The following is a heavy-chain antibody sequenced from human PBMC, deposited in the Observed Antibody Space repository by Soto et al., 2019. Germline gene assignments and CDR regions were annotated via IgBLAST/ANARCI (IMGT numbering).Heavy chain of an antibody. Sequence: LRLSCEASVFKFGDYAMHWVRQAPGKGLEWVSGVSWNSEIVGYADSVKGRFTISRDNAKNSLYLEMNSLRTEDTALYYCAKDRGPCSGNKCSSLYYYYGMDVWGQGTTVTVSS. V-gene: IGHV3-9*01. D-gene: IGHD2-15*01. J-gene: IGHJ6*02. CDR2: VSWNSEIV. CDR1: VFKFGDYA. CDR3: AKDRGPCSGNKCSSLYYYYGMDV.